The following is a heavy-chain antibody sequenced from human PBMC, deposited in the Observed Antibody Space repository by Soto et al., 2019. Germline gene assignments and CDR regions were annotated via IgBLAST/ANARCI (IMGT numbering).Heavy chain of an antibody. J-gene: IGHJ4*02. CDR1: GFTFSSYA. CDR2: ISDSGGST. V-gene: IGHV3-23*01. CDR3: AKGTYYYGSAPYYFDY. D-gene: IGHD3-10*01. Sequence: GGSLRLSCAASGFTFSSYAMSWVRQAPGKGLEWVSGISDSGGSTYYADSVKGRFTISRDNSENTLYLQMNSLRAEDTAVYYCAKGTYYYGSAPYYFDYWGQGTLVTVSS.